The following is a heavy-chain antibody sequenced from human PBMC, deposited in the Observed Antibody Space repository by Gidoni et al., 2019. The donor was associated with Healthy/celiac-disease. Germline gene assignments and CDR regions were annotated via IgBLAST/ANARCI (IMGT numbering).Heavy chain of an antibody. CDR3: ARDSALYCSGGSCSPASNY. CDR2: IYYSGST. D-gene: IGHD2-15*01. CDR1: GGSISSGGYY. V-gene: IGHV4-31*03. J-gene: IGHJ4*02. Sequence: QVQLQESGPGLVKPSPTLSLTCTVSGGSISSGGYYWSWIRQHPGKGLEWIGYIYYSGSTYYNPSLKSRVTISVDTSKNQFSLKLSSVTAADTAVYYCARDSALYCSGGSCSPASNYWGQGTLVTVSS.